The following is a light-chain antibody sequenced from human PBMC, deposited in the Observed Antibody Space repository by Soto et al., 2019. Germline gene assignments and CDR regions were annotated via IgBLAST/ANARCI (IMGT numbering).Light chain of an antibody. CDR2: GDS. CDR1: QSVSSSY. CDR3: QQYGSSRGA. J-gene: IGKJ3*01. Sequence: EIVLTQSPGTLSLSPGERATLSCRASQSVSSSYLAWYQQKPGQAPRLLIYGDSSRATGLPDRFSGSGSGPDFTLAISRLEPEDFAVYYCQQYGSSRGAFGPGTKVDIK. V-gene: IGKV3-20*01.